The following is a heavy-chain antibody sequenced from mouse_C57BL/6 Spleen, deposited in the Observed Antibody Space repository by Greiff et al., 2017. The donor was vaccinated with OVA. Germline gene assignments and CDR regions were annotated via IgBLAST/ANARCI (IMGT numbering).Heavy chain of an antibody. J-gene: IGHJ4*01. CDR3: ARGIYYDYDEAMDD. V-gene: IGHV1-26*01. D-gene: IGHD2-4*01. Sequence: EVQLQQSGPELVKPGASVKISCKASGYTFTDYYMNWVKQSHGKSLKWIGDINPNNGGTSYNQKFKGKATLTVDKSSSTAYMELRSLTSEDSAVYYCARGIYYDYDEAMDDWGQGTSVTVSS. CDR2: INPNNGGT. CDR1: GYTFTDYY.